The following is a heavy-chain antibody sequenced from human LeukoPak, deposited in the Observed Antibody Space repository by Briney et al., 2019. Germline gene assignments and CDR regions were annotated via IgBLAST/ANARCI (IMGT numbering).Heavy chain of an antibody. CDR2: IYTSGST. J-gene: IGHJ3*02. D-gene: IGHD6-6*01. CDR1: GGSISSYY. Sequence: SETLSLTCTVSGGSISSYYWSWIPQPAGKGLEWIGRIYTSGSTNYNPSLKSRVTMSVDTSKNQFSLKLSSVTGADTAVYYCATEYRTIQDDAFDIWGQGTMVTVSS. CDR3: ATEYRTIQDDAFDI. V-gene: IGHV4-4*07.